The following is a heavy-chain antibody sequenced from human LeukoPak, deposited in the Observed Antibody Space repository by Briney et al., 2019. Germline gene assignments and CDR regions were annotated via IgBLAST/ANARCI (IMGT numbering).Heavy chain of an antibody. CDR3: ARSIAVAGTSFDY. J-gene: IGHJ4*02. Sequence: PGGSLRLSCAASGFTFSSYSMNWVRQAPGKGLEWVSSISSSSSYIYYADLVKGRFTISRDNAKNSLYLQMNSLRAEDTAVYYCARSIAVAGTSFDYWGQGTLVTVSS. V-gene: IGHV3-21*01. CDR1: GFTFSSYS. CDR2: ISSSSSYI. D-gene: IGHD6-19*01.